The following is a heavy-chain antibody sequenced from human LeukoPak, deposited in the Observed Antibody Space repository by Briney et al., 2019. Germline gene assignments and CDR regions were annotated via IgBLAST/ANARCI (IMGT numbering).Heavy chain of an antibody. CDR3: ARDSSGRNSFDN. J-gene: IGHJ4*02. Sequence: ASVKVSCKASGYTFTGHYIHWVRRAPGQGLEWMGWINPDGGGARYVPKFQGRVTMTRDTSTTTAYMELSSLRSDDTAVYYCARDSSGRNSFDNWGQGTLVTVSS. V-gene: IGHV1-2*02. D-gene: IGHD1-14*01. CDR2: INPDGGGA. CDR1: GYTFTGHY.